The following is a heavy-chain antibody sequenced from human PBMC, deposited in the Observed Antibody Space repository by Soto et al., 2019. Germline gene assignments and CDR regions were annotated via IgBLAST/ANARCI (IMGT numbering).Heavy chain of an antibody. D-gene: IGHD2-2*01. CDR2: IIPIFGTA. Sequence: GASVKVSCKASGGTFSSYAISWVRQAPGQGLEWMGGIIPIFGTANYAQKFQGRVTITADESTSTAHMELSSLRSEDTAVYYCARTYCSSTSCYRADNWFDPWGQGTLVTVSS. V-gene: IGHV1-69*13. J-gene: IGHJ5*02. CDR3: ARTYCSSTSCYRADNWFDP. CDR1: GGTFSSYA.